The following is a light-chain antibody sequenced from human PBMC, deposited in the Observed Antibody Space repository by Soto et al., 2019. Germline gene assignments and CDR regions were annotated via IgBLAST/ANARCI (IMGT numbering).Light chain of an antibody. J-gene: IGKJ1*01. Sequence: EIVLTQSPGTVSLSPGERATLSCRASQSVSSSYLAWYQQKPGQAPRLLISSVSKRATGIPDRFSGGGSGTDFTLTISRVEPEDFALYICQQYDGSPITFGQGTKV. CDR3: QQYDGSPIT. CDR2: SVS. CDR1: QSVSSSY. V-gene: IGKV3-20*01.